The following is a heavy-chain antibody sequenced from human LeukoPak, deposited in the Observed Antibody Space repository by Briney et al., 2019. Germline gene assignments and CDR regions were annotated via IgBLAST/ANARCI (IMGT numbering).Heavy chain of an antibody. V-gene: IGHV3-7*01. D-gene: IGHD6-13*01. CDR3: ARAKAGSSWKGSWKKYYYMDV. J-gene: IGHJ6*03. Sequence: GGSLRLSCAASGFTFITYWMSWVRQAPGNGLEWVANIKQDGSEKYYVDSVKGRFTISRDNAKNSLYLQMNSLRAEDTAVYYCARAKAGSSWKGSWKKYYYMDVWGKGTTVTVSS. CDR1: GFTFITYW. CDR2: IKQDGSEK.